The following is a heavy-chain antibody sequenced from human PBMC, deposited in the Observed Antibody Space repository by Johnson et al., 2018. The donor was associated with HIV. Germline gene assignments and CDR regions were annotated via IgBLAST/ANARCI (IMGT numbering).Heavy chain of an antibody. CDR3: ARDKLNWGIGASDI. J-gene: IGHJ3*02. CDR1: GITVSSNY. V-gene: IGHV3-66*01. CDR2: IFTVGDV. Sequence: MQLVESGGGLVQPGGSLRLSCAASGITVSSNYMSWVRKAPGKGLEWVSVIFTVGDVYYADSVKGRFTISRDNAKNSLYLQMNSLGDDDTALYYCARDKLNWGIGASDIWGQGTMVTVSS. D-gene: IGHD3-16*01.